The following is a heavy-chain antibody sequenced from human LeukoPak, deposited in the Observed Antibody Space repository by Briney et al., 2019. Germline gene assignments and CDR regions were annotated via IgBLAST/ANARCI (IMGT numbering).Heavy chain of an antibody. V-gene: IGHV4-31*03. Sequence: PSETLSLTCTVSGGSISSGGYYWSWIRQHPGKGLEWIGYIYYSGSTYYNPSLKSRVTISVDTSKNQFSLKLSSVTAADTAVYYCAREFSVQNDIVVVPADAFDIWGQGTMVTVSS. D-gene: IGHD2-2*01. J-gene: IGHJ3*02. CDR3: AREFSVQNDIVVVPADAFDI. CDR2: IYYSGST. CDR1: GGSISSGGYY.